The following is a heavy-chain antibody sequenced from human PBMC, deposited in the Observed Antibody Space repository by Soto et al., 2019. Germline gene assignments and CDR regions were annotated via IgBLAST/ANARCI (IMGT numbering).Heavy chain of an antibody. D-gene: IGHD3-9*01. Sequence: GGSLRLSCAASGFSFRTYSMNWVRQAPGEGLEWVSYISSGSSTSYYADSVKGRFTISRDNAKNSLYLQMNSLRDEDTAVYYCARVHFDWESYFQYWGEGTLVTVSS. CDR1: GFSFRTYS. V-gene: IGHV3-48*02. CDR3: ARVHFDWESYFQY. J-gene: IGHJ4*02. CDR2: ISSGSSTS.